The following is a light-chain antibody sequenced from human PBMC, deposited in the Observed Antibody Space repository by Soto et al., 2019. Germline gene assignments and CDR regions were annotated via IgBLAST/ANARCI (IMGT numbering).Light chain of an antibody. V-gene: IGLV2-14*01. J-gene: IGLJ2*01. CDR2: DVS. CDR1: SSDVGGYNY. Sequence: QSALTQPASVSGSPGQSITISCTGTSSDVGGYNYVSWYQQHPGKAPKLMIFDVSNRPSGVSTRFSGSKSGNTASLTISGLQAEDEAAYYCSSYTSSSTVVFGGGTKLTVL. CDR3: SSYTSSSTVV.